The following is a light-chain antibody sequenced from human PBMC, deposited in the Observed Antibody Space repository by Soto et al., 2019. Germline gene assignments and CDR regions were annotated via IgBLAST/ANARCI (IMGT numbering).Light chain of an antibody. CDR3: CSYAGSNTYV. V-gene: IGLV2-23*01. CDR2: EGD. J-gene: IGLJ1*01. Sequence: QSALTQPASVSGSPGQSITISCTGTSSDVGSYNLVSWYQQYPGKAPKLMIYEGDKRPSGVSYRFSGSKSGNTASLTISGVQTEDEADYYCCSYAGSNTYVFGTGTKLTVL. CDR1: SSDVGSYNL.